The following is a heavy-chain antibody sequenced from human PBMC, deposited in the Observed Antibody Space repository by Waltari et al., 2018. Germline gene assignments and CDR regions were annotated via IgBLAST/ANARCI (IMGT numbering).Heavy chain of an antibody. V-gene: IGHV4-4*02. Sequence: QVQLQESGPGLVKPSGTLSLTCTVPGDSITNNFSWSWVRQSPGKGLEWIGQVHQSGRSNYNPSLESRVTVSMDTSKNQFSLKMTSVTAADTAIYYCASDRGRGLYLDSWGQGTLVTVSP. D-gene: IGHD2-15*01. CDR2: VHQSGRS. J-gene: IGHJ4*02. CDR1: GDSITNNFS. CDR3: ASDRGRGLYLDS.